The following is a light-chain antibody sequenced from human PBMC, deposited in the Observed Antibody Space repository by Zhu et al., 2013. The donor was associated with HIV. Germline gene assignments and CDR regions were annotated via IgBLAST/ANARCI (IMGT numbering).Light chain of an antibody. J-gene: IGLJ3*02. V-gene: IGLV1-47*01. CDR1: NSNIGSNN. Sequence: QSVLTQPPSASGTPGQRVTIFCSGSNSNIGSNNVYWYQKLPGTAPKVLIYRNNERPPGVPDRFSGSKSGTSASLAISGLRSEDEADYYCSARDDNLNGWVFGGGTKVSVL. CDR3: SARDDNLNGWV. CDR2: RNN.